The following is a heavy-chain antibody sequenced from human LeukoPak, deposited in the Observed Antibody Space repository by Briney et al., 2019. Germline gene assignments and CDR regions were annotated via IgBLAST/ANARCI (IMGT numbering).Heavy chain of an antibody. D-gene: IGHD3-10*01. CDR3: AISGSYYYYYYMDV. J-gene: IGHJ6*03. V-gene: IGHV4-34*01. Sequence: SETLSLTCAVYGGSFSGYYWSWIRQPPGKGLEWIGEINHSGSTNYNPSLKSRVTISVDTSKNQFSLKLSSVTAADTAVYYCAISGSYYYYYYMDVWGKGSTVTVSS. CDR1: GGSFSGYY. CDR2: INHSGST.